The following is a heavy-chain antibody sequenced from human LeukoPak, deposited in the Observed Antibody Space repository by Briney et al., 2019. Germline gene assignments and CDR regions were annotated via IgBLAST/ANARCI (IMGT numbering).Heavy chain of an antibody. CDR2: IYYGGDT. CDR1: GGSFSSYY. D-gene: IGHD6-13*01. V-gene: IGHV4-59*01. Sequence: SETLSLTCTVAGGSFSSYYGSWIRQPPGKVLEWVGYIYYGGDTNYNPSLKSRVTISADTSKNQFSLKLSSVTAADTAVFYCARRWGSSSGIENWGQGTLVTVS. J-gene: IGHJ4*02. CDR3: ARRWGSSSGIEN.